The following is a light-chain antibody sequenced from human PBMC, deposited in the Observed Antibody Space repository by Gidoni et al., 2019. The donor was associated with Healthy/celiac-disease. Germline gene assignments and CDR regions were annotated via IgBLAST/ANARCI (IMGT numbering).Light chain of an antibody. Sequence: EIVLTQSTATLSLSPGERATLSCRASQSVSSYLAWYHQKPGQAPRLLIYDASNRATGIPARFSGSGSGTDFTLTISSLEPEDFAVYYCQQRSNWPPYTFGQXTKLEIK. V-gene: IGKV3-11*01. J-gene: IGKJ2*01. CDR2: DAS. CDR3: QQRSNWPPYT. CDR1: QSVSSY.